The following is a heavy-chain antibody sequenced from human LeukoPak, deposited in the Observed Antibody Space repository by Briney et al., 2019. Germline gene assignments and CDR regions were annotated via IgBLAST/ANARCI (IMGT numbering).Heavy chain of an antibody. D-gene: IGHD3-22*01. CDR3: ARHPRITMIVVVIGPGIAFDI. V-gene: IGHV3-23*01. Sequence: GGSLRLSFAASGFTFSSYAMSWVRQAPGKGLEWVSAISGSGGSTYYADSVKGRFTISRDNSKNTLYLQMNSLRAEDTAVYYCARHPRITMIVVVIGPGIAFDIWGQGTMVTVSS. J-gene: IGHJ3*02. CDR1: GFTFSSYA. CDR2: ISGSGGST.